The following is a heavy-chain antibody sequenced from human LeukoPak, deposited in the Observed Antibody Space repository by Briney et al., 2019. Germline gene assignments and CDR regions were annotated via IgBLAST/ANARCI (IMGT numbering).Heavy chain of an antibody. J-gene: IGHJ3*02. V-gene: IGHV3-21*01. CDR3: VRDHHRRLYDSQARDTFDI. Sequence: GGSLRLSCAASGFTFSSYSLTWVRQAPGKGLEWVSSISSSSSYIYYADSVKGRFTISRDNAKNSLYLQVNSLRAEDTAVYYCVRDHHRRLYDSQARDTFDIWGQGTMVTVSS. CDR1: GFTFSSYS. D-gene: IGHD3-22*01. CDR2: ISSSSSYI.